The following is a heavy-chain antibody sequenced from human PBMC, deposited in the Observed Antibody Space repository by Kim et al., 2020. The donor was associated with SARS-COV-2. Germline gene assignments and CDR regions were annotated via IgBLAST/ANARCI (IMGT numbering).Heavy chain of an antibody. CDR3: ARMRQQLVPGIFDP. V-gene: IGHV4-39*07. CDR2: LFYSGSS. Sequence: GYWWGWLLQPPGKGREWIMSLFYSGSSYYNPSLESRVTISVDTSKNQFSLRLKSVTAADTAVYFCARMRQQLVPGIFDPWGQGTLAT. J-gene: IGHJ5*02. CDR1: GYW. D-gene: IGHD6-13*01.